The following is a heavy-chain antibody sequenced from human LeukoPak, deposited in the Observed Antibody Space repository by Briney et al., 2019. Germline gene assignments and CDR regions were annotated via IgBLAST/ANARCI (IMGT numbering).Heavy chain of an antibody. CDR1: GGSIRSGTDY. Sequence: PSETLSLTCTVSGGSIRSGTDYWSWIRQPAGKGLEWIGRIYMSGSTDYNPSFKSRVTMSVDTSKNQVSLKLRSVTAADTAVYYCARVVWGGDFHYSLDVWGKGTTVIASS. J-gene: IGHJ6*03. D-gene: IGHD7-27*01. V-gene: IGHV4-61*02. CDR2: IYMSGST. CDR3: ARVVWGGDFHYSLDV.